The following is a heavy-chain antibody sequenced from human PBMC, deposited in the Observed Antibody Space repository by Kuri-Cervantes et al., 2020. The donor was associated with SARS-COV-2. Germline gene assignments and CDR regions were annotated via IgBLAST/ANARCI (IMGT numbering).Heavy chain of an antibody. CDR3: ARWQQQLVLYGMDV. CDR1: GGSFSGYY. Sequence: ESLKISCAVYGGSFSGYYWGWIRQPPGKGLEWIGEINHSGSTNYNPSLKSRVTISVDTSKNQFSLKLSSVTAADTAVYYCARWQQQLVLYGMDVWGQGTTVTVSS. CDR2: INHSGST. D-gene: IGHD6-13*01. J-gene: IGHJ6*02. V-gene: IGHV4-34*01.